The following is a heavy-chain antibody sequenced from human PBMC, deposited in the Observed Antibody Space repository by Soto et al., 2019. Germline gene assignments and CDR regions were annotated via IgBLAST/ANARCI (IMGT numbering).Heavy chain of an antibody. J-gene: IGHJ4*02. V-gene: IGHV3-21*01. CDR3: ASQVIAAAAY. Sequence: GGSLRLSCAASGFTFSSYSMNWVRQAPGKGLEWVSSISSSSSYIYYADSVKGRFTISRDNAKNSLYLQVNSLRAEDTAVYYCASQVIAAAAYWGQGTLVTVSS. D-gene: IGHD6-13*01. CDR1: GFTFSSYS. CDR2: ISSSSSYI.